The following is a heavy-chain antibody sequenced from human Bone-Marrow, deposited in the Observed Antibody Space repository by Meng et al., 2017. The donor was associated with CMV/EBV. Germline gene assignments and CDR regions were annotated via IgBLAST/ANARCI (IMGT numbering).Heavy chain of an antibody. V-gene: IGHV1-2*02. CDR3: RFYTAMVTGFDY. J-gene: IGHJ4*02. CDR2: INPNTGGT. CDR1: GYTFIDYY. Sequence: ASVKVSCKASGYTFIDYYMHWVRQAPGQGLEWMGWINPNTGGTNYAQKFQGRVTMTRDTSIRTAYMELSSLRSEDTAVYYCRFYTAMVTGFDYWGQGTLVTVSS. D-gene: IGHD5-18*01.